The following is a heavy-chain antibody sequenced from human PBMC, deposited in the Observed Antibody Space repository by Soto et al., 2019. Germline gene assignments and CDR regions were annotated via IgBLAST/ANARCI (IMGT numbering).Heavy chain of an antibody. CDR3: ARGTRLYSGYDFSAFDR. J-gene: IGHJ3*02. CDR2: INAGNGNT. D-gene: IGHD5-12*01. Sequence: ASVKVSCKASGYTFTSYAMHWVRQAPGQRLEWMGWINAGNGNTKYSQKFQGRVTITRDTSASTAYMELSSLRSEDTAVYYCARGTRLYSGYDFSAFDRWGQGTMVTVSS. V-gene: IGHV1-3*01. CDR1: GYTFTSYA.